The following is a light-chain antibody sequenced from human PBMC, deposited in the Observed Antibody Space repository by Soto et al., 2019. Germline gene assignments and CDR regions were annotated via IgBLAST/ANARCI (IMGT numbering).Light chain of an antibody. Sequence: QSALTQPPSVSGAPGQRVTISCTESSSNIGAGYDVHWYQQLPGTAPKLLICGNSNRPSGVPDRFSGSKSGTSASLAITGLQAEDEADYYCQSYDSSLSGWVFGGGTKLTVL. J-gene: IGLJ3*02. CDR3: QSYDSSLSGWV. CDR2: GNS. CDR1: SSNIGAGYD. V-gene: IGLV1-40*01.